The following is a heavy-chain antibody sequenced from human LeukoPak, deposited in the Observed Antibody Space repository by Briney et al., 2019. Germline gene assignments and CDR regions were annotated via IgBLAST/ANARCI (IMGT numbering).Heavy chain of an antibody. Sequence: EALRLSCAASGFTVSSNYMNWVRQAPGKGLEWVSVIYDGGSTYYSDAVRGRFTASRDPSKNTLYLQMNSLRAEDTAVYYCARGAFNWGRGTLVTVSS. CDR3: ARGAFN. V-gene: IGHV3-53*01. CDR1: GFTVSSNY. CDR2: IYDGGST. J-gene: IGHJ4*02.